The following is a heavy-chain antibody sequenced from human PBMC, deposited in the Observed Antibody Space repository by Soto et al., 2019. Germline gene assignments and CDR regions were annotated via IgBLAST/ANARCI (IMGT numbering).Heavy chain of an antibody. D-gene: IGHD6-13*01. CDR2: INPSGGST. CDR1: GYTFTIYG. J-gene: IGHJ3*02. Sequence: ASVKVSCKASGYTFTIYGIIWVRQAPGQGLEWMGIINPSGGSTSYAQKFQGRVTMTRDTSTSTVYMELSSLRSEDTAVYYCARDWSAAGPGDAFDIWGQGTMVTVSS. CDR3: ARDWSAAGPGDAFDI. V-gene: IGHV1-46*01.